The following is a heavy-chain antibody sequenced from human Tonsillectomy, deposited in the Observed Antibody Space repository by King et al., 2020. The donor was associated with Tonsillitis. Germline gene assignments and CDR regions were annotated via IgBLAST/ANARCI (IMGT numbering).Heavy chain of an antibody. CDR2: IDPSDSYT. V-gene: IGHV5-10-1*03. D-gene: IGHD4-17*01. CDR1: GYSFTSYW. J-gene: IGHJ6*02. Sequence: VQLVESGAEVKKPGESLRISCKGSGYSFTSYWISWVRQMPGKGLEWMGRIDPSDSYTNYSPSFQGHVTISADKSISTAYLQWSSLKASDTAMYYCASPSAYGDYPDYYGMDVWGQGTTVTVSS. CDR3: ASPSAYGDYPDYYGMDV.